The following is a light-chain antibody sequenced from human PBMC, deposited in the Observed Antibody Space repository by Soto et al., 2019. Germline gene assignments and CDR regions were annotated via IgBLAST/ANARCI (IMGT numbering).Light chain of an antibody. CDR3: KQYGSPPLST. J-gene: IGKJ1*01. CDR1: QSVSNDF. CDR2: GAS. V-gene: IGKV3-20*01. Sequence: EIVLTQSPGILSLSPGERATLSCRASQSVSNDFLAWYQQKPGQAPRLLIYGASTRATDVPDRFSGSGSGADFTLSISRLEPEDFAVYYCKQYGSPPLSTSGQGTKVEIX.